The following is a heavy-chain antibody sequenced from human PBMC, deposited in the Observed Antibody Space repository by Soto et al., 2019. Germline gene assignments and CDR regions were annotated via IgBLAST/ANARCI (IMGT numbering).Heavy chain of an antibody. V-gene: IGHV3-23*01. CDR2: MSGSGGST. CDR1: GFTFSSYA. J-gene: IGHJ6*02. D-gene: IGHD1-1*01. Sequence: EVQLLESGGNLVQPGGSLRLSCAVSGFTFSSYAMSWVRQAPGKGLEWVSAMSGSGGSTYYADSVKGRFTISRDNSKNTLYLQMNSLRAEDTALYYCAIEFAGNWNYLGHYYGLDVWGQGTTVTVSS. CDR3: AIEFAGNWNYLGHYYGLDV.